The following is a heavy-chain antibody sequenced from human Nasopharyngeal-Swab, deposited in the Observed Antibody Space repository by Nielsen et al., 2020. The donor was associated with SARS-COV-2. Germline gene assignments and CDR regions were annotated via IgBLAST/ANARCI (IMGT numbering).Heavy chain of an antibody. V-gene: IGHV3-11*01. CDR2: ISSSGITI. Sequence: GESLKISCAASGSTFSDYYMSWLRQAPGKGLEWVSYISSSGITIYYADSVKGRFTISRDNAKNSLYLQMNSLRAEDTAVYYCARPQCRGGGDCHYYFDYWGQGTLVTVSS. CDR1: GSTFSDYY. D-gene: IGHD2-21*02. CDR3: ARPQCRGGGDCHYYFDY. J-gene: IGHJ4*02.